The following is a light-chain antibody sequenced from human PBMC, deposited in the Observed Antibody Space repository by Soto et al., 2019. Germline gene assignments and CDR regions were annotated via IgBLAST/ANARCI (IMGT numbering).Light chain of an antibody. CDR3: QQYYDAPQT. CDR2: WAS. J-gene: IGKJ1*01. CDR1: QSILYSSNNKNY. V-gene: IGKV4-1*01. Sequence: DIVMTQSPDSLAVSLGERATINCKSSQSILYSSNNKNYLAWYQQKPGQPPKLLIYWASNRESGVPDRFSGSGSGTDFTLTISSLQAGDVAVYYCQQYYDAPQTFGQGTKVEIK.